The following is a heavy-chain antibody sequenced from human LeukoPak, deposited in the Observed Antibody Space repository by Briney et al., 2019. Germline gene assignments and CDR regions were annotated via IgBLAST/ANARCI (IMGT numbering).Heavy chain of an antibody. CDR3: AREGFSRAYYYYYYMDV. Sequence: GASVKVSCKASGYTFTSYDINWVRQATGQGLEWMGWMNPNSGNTGYAQKFQGRVTMTRNTSISTAYMELSSLRPEDTAVYYCAREGFSRAYYYYYYMDVWGKGTTVTVSS. D-gene: IGHD2/OR15-2a*01. V-gene: IGHV1-8*01. CDR2: MNPNSGNT. CDR1: GYTFTSYD. J-gene: IGHJ6*03.